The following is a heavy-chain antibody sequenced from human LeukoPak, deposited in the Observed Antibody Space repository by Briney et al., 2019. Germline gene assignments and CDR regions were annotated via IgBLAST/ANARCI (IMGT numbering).Heavy chain of an antibody. CDR2: IYYSGST. J-gene: IGHJ4*02. D-gene: IGHD6-13*01. V-gene: IGHV4-30-4*01. Sequence: SETLSLTCTVSGGSISSGDYYWSWIRQPPGKGLEWIGYIYYSGSTYYNPSLKSRVTISVDTSKNQFSLKLSSVTAADTAVYYCARGKAAAGHFDYWGQGTLVTVSS. CDR3: ARGKAAAGHFDY. CDR1: GGSISSGDYY.